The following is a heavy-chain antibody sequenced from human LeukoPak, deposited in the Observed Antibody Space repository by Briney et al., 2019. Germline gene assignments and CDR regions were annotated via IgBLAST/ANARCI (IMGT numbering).Heavy chain of an antibody. CDR3: ARGEVGFGELLDY. J-gene: IGHJ4*02. CDR1: GFTFSSHW. V-gene: IGHV3-74*01. CDR2: INSDGSST. D-gene: IGHD3-10*01. Sequence: PGGSLRLSCAASGFTFSSHWMHWVRQAPGKGLVWVSRINSDGSSTSYADSVKGRFTISRDNAKNTLYLQMNSLRAEDTAVYYCARGEVGFGELLDYWGQGTLVTVSS.